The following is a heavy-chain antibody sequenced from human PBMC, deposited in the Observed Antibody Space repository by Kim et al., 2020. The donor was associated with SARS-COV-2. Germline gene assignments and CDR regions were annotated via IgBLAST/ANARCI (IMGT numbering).Heavy chain of an antibody. CDR3: ARVVAAATFDY. V-gene: IGHV3-21*01. D-gene: IGHD6-13*01. J-gene: IGHJ4*02. CDR1: GFTFSSYS. CDR2: ISSSSSYI. Sequence: GGSLRLSCAASGFTFSSYSMNWVRQAPGKGLEWVSSISSSSSYIYYADSVRGRFTISRDNAKNSLYLQMNSLRAEDTAVYYCARVVAAATFDYWGQGTLVTVSS.